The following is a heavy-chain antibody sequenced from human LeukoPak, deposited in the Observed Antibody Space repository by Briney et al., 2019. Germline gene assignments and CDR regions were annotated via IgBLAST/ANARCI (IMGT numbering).Heavy chain of an antibody. J-gene: IGHJ4*02. CDR3: ARGPAWGYSSPYYFDY. Sequence: GASVKVSCKASGYTFNNFDINWVRQATGQGLEWMGWMNPKSGNTGYAQKFQGRITMTRDTSITTAYMDLGSLRSEDTAVYYCARGPAWGYSSPYYFDYWGQGTLVTVSS. CDR2: MNPKSGNT. CDR1: GYTFNNFD. V-gene: IGHV1-8*02. D-gene: IGHD5-18*01.